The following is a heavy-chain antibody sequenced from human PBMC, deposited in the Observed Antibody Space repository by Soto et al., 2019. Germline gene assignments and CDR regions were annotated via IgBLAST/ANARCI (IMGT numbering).Heavy chain of an antibody. D-gene: IGHD2-2*01. CDR2: IIPIFGTA. J-gene: IGHJ4*02. CDR3: ARAVGGCSSTSCHQPYFDY. CDR1: GGTFSSYA. Sequence: SVKVSCKASGGTFSSYAISWVRQAPGQGLEWMGGIIPIFGTANYAQKFQGRVTITADESTSTAYMELSSLRSEDTAVYYCARAVGGCSSTSCHQPYFDYWGQGTLVTVSS. V-gene: IGHV1-69*13.